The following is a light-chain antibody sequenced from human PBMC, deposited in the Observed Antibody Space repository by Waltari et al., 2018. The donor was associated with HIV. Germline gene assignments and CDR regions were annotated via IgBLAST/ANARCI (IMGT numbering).Light chain of an antibody. CDR3: QQSSNWLYT. J-gene: IGKJ2*01. Sequence: ELVLPPSPDILSLSPGERAVLSCRASQSVSGSQLAWYQQRPGQGPRLLIYGASKRATGIPDRFSGSGSGTDYTLTISSLEPDDFAVYYCQQSSNWLYTFGQGTKLEIK. V-gene: IGKV3D-20*02. CDR2: GAS. CDR1: QSVSGSQ.